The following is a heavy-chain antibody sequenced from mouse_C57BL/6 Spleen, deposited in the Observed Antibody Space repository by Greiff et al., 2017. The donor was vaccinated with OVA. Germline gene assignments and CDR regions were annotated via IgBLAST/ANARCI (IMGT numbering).Heavy chain of an antibody. V-gene: IGHV1-55*01. D-gene: IGHD2-1*01. Sequence: QVHVKQSGAELVKPGASVKMSCKASGYTFTSYWITWVKQRPGQGLEWIGDIYPGSGSTNYNEKFKSKATLTVDTSSSTAYMQLSSLTSEDSAVYYCAKGNYGYWYFDVWGTGTTVTVSS. CDR3: AKGNYGYWYFDV. CDR2: IYPGSGST. CDR1: GYTFTSYW. J-gene: IGHJ1*03.